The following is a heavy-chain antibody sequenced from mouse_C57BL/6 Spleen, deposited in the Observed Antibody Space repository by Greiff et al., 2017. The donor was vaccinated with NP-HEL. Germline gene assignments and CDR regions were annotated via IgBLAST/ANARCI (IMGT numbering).Heavy chain of an antibody. CDR3: ARRTIYYDYGYWYFDV. D-gene: IGHD2-4*01. V-gene: IGHV1-22*01. J-gene: IGHJ1*03. CDR1: GYTFTDYN. Sequence: EVQLQQSGPELVKPGASVKMSCKASGYTFTDYNMHWVKQSHGKSLEWIGYINPNNGGTSYNQKFKGKATLTVNKSSSTAYMELRSLTSEDSAVYYCARRTIYYDYGYWYFDVWGTGTTVTVSS. CDR2: INPNNGGT.